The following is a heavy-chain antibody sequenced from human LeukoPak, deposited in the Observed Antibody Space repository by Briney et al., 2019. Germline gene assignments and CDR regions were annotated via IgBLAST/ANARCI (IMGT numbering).Heavy chain of an antibody. CDR2: ISAYNGNT. J-gene: IGHJ4*02. D-gene: IGHD3-10*01. Sequence: ASAKVSYKASGYTFTIYGISWVRQAPGQGLEWMGWISAYNGNTSYAQKLQGRVAMTTDTSTSTAYMELRSLRSDDTAVYYCARISRVLGDFNYFDYWGQGTLVTVSS. V-gene: IGHV1-18*01. CDR1: GYTFTIYG. CDR3: ARISRVLGDFNYFDY.